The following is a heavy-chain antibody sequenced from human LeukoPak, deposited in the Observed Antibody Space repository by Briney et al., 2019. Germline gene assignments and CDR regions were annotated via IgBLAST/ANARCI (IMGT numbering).Heavy chain of an antibody. V-gene: IGHV3-48*03. D-gene: IGHD3-9*01. CDR1: GSTFSSYE. J-gene: IGHJ4*02. CDR3: ARQRGDILTGYYMPRGFDN. Sequence: PGGSLRLSCAASGSTFSSYEMTWVRQAPGKGLEWVSYISSSGSTIYYADSVKGRFTISRDNAKNSLYLQMNSLRAEDTAVYYCARQRGDILTGYYMPRGFDNWGQGILVTVSS. CDR2: ISSSGSTI.